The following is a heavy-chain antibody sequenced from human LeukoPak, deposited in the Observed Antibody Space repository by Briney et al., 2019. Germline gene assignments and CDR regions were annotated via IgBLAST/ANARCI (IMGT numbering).Heavy chain of an antibody. CDR2: INSDGSDT. CDR1: GFTFSSYW. V-gene: IGHV3-74*01. D-gene: IGHD6-6*01. Sequence: PGGSLRLSCAASGFTFSSYWMHWVRQAPGKGLVWVSRINSDGSDTNYADSVKGRFTISRDNAKNTLYLQMNSLRAEDTAVYYCARVRYSGSAYFDYWGQGTLVTVSS. CDR3: ARVRYSGSAYFDY. J-gene: IGHJ4*02.